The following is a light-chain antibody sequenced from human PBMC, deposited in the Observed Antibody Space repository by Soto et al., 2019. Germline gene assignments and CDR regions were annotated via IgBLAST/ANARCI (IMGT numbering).Light chain of an antibody. V-gene: IGKV1-39*01. CDR1: QNIDNY. CDR2: AAS. J-gene: IGKJ1*01. Sequence: DMQMTQSPSSLSASVGDRVTITCRASQNIDNYLNWYQQKPGEAPKLLISAASNLQTGVPSRFSGSGSGTDFTLTISCLQSEDFATYYCQQYYSYPRTFGQGTKVDIK. CDR3: QQYYSYPRT.